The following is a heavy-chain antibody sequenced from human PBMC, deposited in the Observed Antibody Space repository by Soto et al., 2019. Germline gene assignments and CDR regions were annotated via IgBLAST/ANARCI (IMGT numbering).Heavy chain of an antibody. CDR3: ESGREVADINQPPFDY. Sequence: QVQLVESGGGVVQPGRSLRLSCVVSGFTFSSYGMHWVRQAPGKGLEWVAGISYDGTRKYYADYLQGRFTISRDNSKNTVYLQMNSLRTEDTAVFYCESGREVADINQPPFDYWGQGTLVTVSS. V-gene: IGHV3-30*03. CDR1: GFTFSSYG. D-gene: IGHD3-10*01. J-gene: IGHJ4*02. CDR2: ISYDGTRK.